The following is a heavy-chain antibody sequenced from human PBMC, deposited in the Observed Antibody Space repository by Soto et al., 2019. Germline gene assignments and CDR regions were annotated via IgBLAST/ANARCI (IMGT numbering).Heavy chain of an antibody. V-gene: IGHV4-39*01. CDR1: GGSISSSSYY. Sequence: QLQLQESGPGLVKPSETLSLTCTVSGGSISSSSYYWGWIRHPPGKGLEWIGSIYSSGSTYYNPSLKSRVTISVDTSKNQFSLKLSSVTAADTAVYYCATPVSSGYQAFEVWGQGTMVTVSS. D-gene: IGHD3-22*01. CDR3: ATPVSSGYQAFEV. J-gene: IGHJ3*01. CDR2: IYSSGST.